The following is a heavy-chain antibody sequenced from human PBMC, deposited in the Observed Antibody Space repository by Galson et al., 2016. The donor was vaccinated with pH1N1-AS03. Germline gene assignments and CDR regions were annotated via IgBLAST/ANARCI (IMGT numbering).Heavy chain of an antibody. Sequence: PALVKPTQRLTLTCTFSGFSLTTSGVGVGWIRQPPGGALEWLAVIYWNDGRSYTPSLRTRLTVPRGTSENQVVLTLDTVDPADTGTYFCSHRAPFTFGATFVGGGQFDYRGQGTLVTASS. CDR3: SHRAPFTFGATFVGGGQFDY. V-gene: IGHV2-5*01. J-gene: IGHJ4*02. CDR2: IYWNDGR. D-gene: IGHD3-16*01. CDR1: GFSLTTSGVG.